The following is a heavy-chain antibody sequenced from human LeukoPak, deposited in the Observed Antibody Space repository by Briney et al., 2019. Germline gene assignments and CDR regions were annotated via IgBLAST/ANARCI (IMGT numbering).Heavy chain of an antibody. Sequence: GGSLRLSCAASGFTFSDYYMSWIRQAPGKGLEWVSAISGSGGSTYYADSVKGRFTISRDNSKHTLYLQMNSLRAEDTAVYYCAKFLPTHIVVANYYFDYWGQGTLVTVSS. D-gene: IGHD2-21*01. CDR1: GFTFSDYY. CDR2: ISGSGGST. V-gene: IGHV3-23*01. J-gene: IGHJ4*02. CDR3: AKFLPTHIVVANYYFDY.